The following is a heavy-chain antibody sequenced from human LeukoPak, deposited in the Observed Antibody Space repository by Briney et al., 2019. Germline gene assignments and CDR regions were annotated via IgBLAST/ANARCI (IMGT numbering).Heavy chain of an antibody. CDR2: IRRSGPT. J-gene: IGHJ3*02. V-gene: IGHV3-23*01. Sequence: PAGSLRLSCAASGLTFSASDMQWVRQAPGEGLEWVSGIRRSGPTYYTDSGKGRFTLSRDNSENTLYQQTATHCAEERADYYYAKGRYFVFDIWGQGTMVAVSS. CDR3: AKGRYFVFDI. CDR1: GLTFSASD. D-gene: IGHD3-16*02.